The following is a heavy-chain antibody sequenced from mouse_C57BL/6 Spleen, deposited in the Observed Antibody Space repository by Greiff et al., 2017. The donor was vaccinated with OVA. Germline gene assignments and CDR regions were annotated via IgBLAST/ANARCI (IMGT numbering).Heavy chain of an antibody. J-gene: IGHJ2*01. CDR1: GYTFTSYW. Sequence: QVQLQQSGAELVRPGSSVKLSCKASGYTFTSYWMDWVKQRPGQGLEWIGYIYPSDSETHYNQKFKDKATLTVDKSSSTAYMQLSSLTSEDSAVYYGARFEIILGKGYWGQGTTLTVSS. V-gene: IGHV1-61*01. CDR3: ARFEIILGKGY. D-gene: IGHD4-1*01. CDR2: IYPSDSET.